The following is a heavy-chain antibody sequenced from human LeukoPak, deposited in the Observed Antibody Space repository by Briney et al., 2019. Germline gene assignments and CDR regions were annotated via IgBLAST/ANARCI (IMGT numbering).Heavy chain of an antibody. CDR2: IIPIFGTA. CDR1: GGTFTSYA. D-gene: IGHD1-26*01. J-gene: IGHJ5*02. Sequence: SVKVSCKASGGTFTSYAISWVRQAPGQGLEWMGGIIPIFGTADYAQKFQGRVTITADKSTSTAYMELSSLRSEDTAVYYCARDRSGSYLKHNWFDPWGQGTLVTVSS. V-gene: IGHV1-69*06. CDR3: ARDRSGSYLKHNWFDP.